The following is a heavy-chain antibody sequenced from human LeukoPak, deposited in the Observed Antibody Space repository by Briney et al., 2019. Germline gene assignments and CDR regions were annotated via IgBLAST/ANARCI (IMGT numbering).Heavy chain of an antibody. D-gene: IGHD3-22*01. V-gene: IGHV3-23*01. Sequence: GGSLRLSRAASGFTFSNYAMSWVRQAPGKGLEWVSTISGGGGNTYYADCVKGRFTISREKSKNTLFLQMNSLRAEDTAVYYCSTVPNYYDSSGYYFQHWGQGTLVTVSS. J-gene: IGHJ1*01. CDR2: ISGGGGNT. CDR3: STVPNYYDSSGYYFQH. CDR1: GFTFSNYA.